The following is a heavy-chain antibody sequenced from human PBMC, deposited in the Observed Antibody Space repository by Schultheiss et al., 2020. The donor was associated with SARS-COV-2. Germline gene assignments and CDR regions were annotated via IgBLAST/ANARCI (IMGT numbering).Heavy chain of an antibody. D-gene: IGHD6-13*01. CDR3: ARGSSNTRIAATESDFDY. CDR1: GFPFSSYS. CDR2: ISSSSSYI. V-gene: IGHV3-21*01. Sequence: GESLKISCAASGFPFSSYSMNWVRQAPGKGLGWVSSISSSSSYIYYADSVKGPFTIARDNAKNTLYLQRNILRANDTAVYYCARGSSNTRIAATESDFDYWGPGKLVTVSS. J-gene: IGHJ4*02.